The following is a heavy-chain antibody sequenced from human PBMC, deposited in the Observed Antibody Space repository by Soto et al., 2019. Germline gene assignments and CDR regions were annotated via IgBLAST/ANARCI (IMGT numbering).Heavy chain of an antibody. D-gene: IGHD5-18*01. Sequence: EVQLLESGGGLVQPGGSLRLSCAASGFTFSSYAMSWVRQAPGKGLEWVSAISGSGGSTYYADSVKGRFTISRDNSKNTLDLQMNSLRAEDTAVYYCAKKKGGYSKWGGAFDYWGQGTLVTVSS. V-gene: IGHV3-23*01. CDR2: ISGSGGST. CDR3: AKKKGGYSKWGGAFDY. CDR1: GFTFSSYA. J-gene: IGHJ4*02.